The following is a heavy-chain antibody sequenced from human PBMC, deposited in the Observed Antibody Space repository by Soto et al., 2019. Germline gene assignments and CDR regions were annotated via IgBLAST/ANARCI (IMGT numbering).Heavy chain of an antibody. CDR3: TTDGVVGATTLDY. Sequence: GGSLRLSCAASGFTFSNAWMSWVRQAPGKGLEWVGRIKSKTDGGTTDYAAPVKGRFTISRDDSKNTLYLQMNSQKTEDTAVYYCTTDGVVGATTLDYWGQGTLVTVSS. CDR2: IKSKTDGGTT. D-gene: IGHD1-26*01. CDR1: GFTFSNAW. V-gene: IGHV3-15*01. J-gene: IGHJ4*02.